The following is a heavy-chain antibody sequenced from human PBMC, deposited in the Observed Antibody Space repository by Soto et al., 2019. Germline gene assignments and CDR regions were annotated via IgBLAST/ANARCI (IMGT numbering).Heavy chain of an antibody. CDR1: GGSIRRSSYY. D-gene: IGHD3-16*02. J-gene: IGHJ3*02. Sequence: SEILSFACPVSGGSIRRSSYYWSWIRQPPGNGLEWIGSIYYSGSTYYNPSLKSRVTISVDTSKNQFSLKLSSVTAADKALYYCARQGGAYDYVWGSYRHDAFDIWGQGTMVT. V-gene: IGHV4-39*01. CDR3: ARQGGAYDYVWGSYRHDAFDI. CDR2: IYYSGST.